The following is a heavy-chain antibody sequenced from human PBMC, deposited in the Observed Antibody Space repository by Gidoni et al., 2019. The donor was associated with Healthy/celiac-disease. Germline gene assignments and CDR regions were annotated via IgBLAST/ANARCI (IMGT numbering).Heavy chain of an antibody. D-gene: IGHD2-21*02. CDR2: ISYDGSNK. Sequence: APGKGLEWVAVISYDGSNKYYADSVKGRFTISRDNSKNTLYLQMNSLRAEDTAVYYCAKGEAYCGGDCYSFDYWGQGTLVTVSS. CDR3: AKGEAYCGGDCYSFDY. V-gene: IGHV3-30*18. J-gene: IGHJ4*02.